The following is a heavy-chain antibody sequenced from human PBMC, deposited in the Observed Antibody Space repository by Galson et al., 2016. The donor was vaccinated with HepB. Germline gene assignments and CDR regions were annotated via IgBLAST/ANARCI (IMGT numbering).Heavy chain of an antibody. J-gene: IGHJ4*02. CDR2: INQDGSVK. V-gene: IGHV3-7*01. D-gene: IGHD1-26*01. CDR1: GLTFSSSW. CDR3: ARDAWQLSHFDY. Sequence: SLRLSCAASGLTFSSSWMTWVRQAPGKGLEWVANINQDGSVKNYVDAVKGRFSISRDNSKNTLSLQMDGLRADDTAVYDCARDAWQLSHFDYWGQGTLVIVSS.